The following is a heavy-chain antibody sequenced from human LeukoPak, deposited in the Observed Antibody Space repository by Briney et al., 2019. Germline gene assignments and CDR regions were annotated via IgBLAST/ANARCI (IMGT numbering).Heavy chain of an antibody. CDR3: AKDSGSYDRGRFDY. D-gene: IGHD3-9*01. Sequence: GGSLRLSCAASGFTFSSYAMSWVRQAPGKGLEWVSAISGSGGSTYYADSVKGRFTISRDNSKNTLYLQMNSLRAEDTAVYCCAKDSGSYDRGRFDYWGQGTLVTVSS. CDR1: GFTFSSYA. V-gene: IGHV3-23*01. J-gene: IGHJ4*02. CDR2: ISGSGGST.